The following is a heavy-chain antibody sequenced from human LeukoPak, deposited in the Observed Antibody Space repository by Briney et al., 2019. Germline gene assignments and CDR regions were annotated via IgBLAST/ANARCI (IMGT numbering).Heavy chain of an antibody. CDR3: ARGSNDFSSVGY. CDR1: GYTFTSYD. V-gene: IGHV1-8*01. J-gene: IGHJ4*02. CDR2: MNPKSGNT. D-gene: IGHD3-3*01. Sequence: ASLKVSCKASGYTFTSYDINWVRQATGQGLEWMGWMNPKSGNTGYAQKFQGRVTMTRNTSISTAYMELSSLRSEDTAVYYCARGSNDFSSVGYWGQGTLVTVSS.